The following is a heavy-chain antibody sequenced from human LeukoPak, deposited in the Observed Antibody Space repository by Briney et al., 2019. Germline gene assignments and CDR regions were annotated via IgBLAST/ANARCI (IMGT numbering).Heavy chain of an antibody. J-gene: IGHJ4*02. CDR2: IYRGST. Sequence: SETLSLTCSVAGVSIRTYYWNWIRQPPGKGPEWIGYIYRGSTNYNPSFESRVTISVDTSKNQFSLKLSSVTAADTAVYYCARGGDYEIDYWGQGILVTVSS. V-gene: IGHV4-59*01. CDR3: ARGGDYEIDY. CDR1: GVSIRTYY. D-gene: IGHD4-17*01.